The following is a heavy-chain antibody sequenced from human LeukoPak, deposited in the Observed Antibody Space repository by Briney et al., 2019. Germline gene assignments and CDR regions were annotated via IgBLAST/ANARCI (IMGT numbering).Heavy chain of an antibody. CDR1: GFIFSSYG. CDR2: ISGSGGST. J-gene: IGHJ4*02. CDR3: ASGSSWYLFDY. D-gene: IGHD6-13*01. V-gene: IGHV3-23*01. Sequence: PGGSLRLSCAASGFIFSSYGMSWVRQAPGKGLEWVSGISGSGGSTYYADSVKGRFTISRDNSKNTLYLQMSSLRADDTAVYYCASGSSWYLFDYWGQGTLVTVSS.